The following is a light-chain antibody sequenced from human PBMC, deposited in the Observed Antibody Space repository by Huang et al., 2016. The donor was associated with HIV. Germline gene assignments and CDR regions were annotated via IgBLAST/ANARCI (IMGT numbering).Light chain of an antibody. Sequence: DIVMTQSPDSLTVSLGERATIHCKSSQTLLYNSNTKNYLNWYQHKPGQPPTLLIYWASARESGVPDRFSGSGSGTNFSLTINSLQAEDVAVYYCQQYYDSLWTFGQGTKIDIK. CDR1: QTLLYNSNTKNY. CDR3: QQYYDSLWT. V-gene: IGKV4-1*01. J-gene: IGKJ1*01. CDR2: WAS.